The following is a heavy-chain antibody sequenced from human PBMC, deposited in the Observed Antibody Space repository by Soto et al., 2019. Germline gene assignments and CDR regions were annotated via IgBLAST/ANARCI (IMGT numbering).Heavy chain of an antibody. CDR2: IYYSGST. J-gene: IGHJ4*02. Sequence: QVQLQESGPGLVKPSETLSLTCTVSGGSISSYYWSWIRQPPGKGLEWIGYIYYSGSTNYNPSLKRRVTMSVDTSKNQFSLKLSSVTAADTAVYYCARGGYSSGWYEKFDYWGQGTLVTVSS. CDR1: GGSISSYY. V-gene: IGHV4-59*01. CDR3: ARGGYSSGWYEKFDY. D-gene: IGHD6-19*01.